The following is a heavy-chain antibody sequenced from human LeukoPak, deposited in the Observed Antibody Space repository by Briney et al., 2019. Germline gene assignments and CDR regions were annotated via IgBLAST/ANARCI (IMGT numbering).Heavy chain of an antibody. V-gene: IGHV4-4*07. J-gene: IGHJ5*02. CDR2: FFASGST. CDR3: ARGSYSSTNWFDP. CDR1: GGSISTYY. Sequence: SETLSLTCTVSGGSISTYYWSWIRQPAGKGLEWIGRFFASGSTSYNPSLKSRVTISVDTSKNQFSLKLSSVTAADTAVYYCARGSYSSTNWFDPWGQGTLVTVSS. D-gene: IGHD6-19*01.